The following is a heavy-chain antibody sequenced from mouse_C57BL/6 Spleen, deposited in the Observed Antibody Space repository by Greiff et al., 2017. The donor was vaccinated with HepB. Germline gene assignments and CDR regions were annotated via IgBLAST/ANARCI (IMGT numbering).Heavy chain of an antibody. CDR1: GYTFTSYW. CDR2: IHPNSGST. J-gene: IGHJ4*01. CDR3: AREGYRGYYGSSPYAMDY. Sequence: QVQLQQPGAELVKPGASVKLSCKASGYTFTSYWMHWVKQRPGQGLEWIGMIHPNSGSTNYNEKFKSKATLTVDKSSSKAYMQLSSLTSEDSAVYYCAREGYRGYYGSSPYAMDYWGQGTSVTVSS. D-gene: IGHD1-1*01. V-gene: IGHV1-64*01.